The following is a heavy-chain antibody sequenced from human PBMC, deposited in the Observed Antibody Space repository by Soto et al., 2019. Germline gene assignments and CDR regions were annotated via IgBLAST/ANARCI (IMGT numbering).Heavy chain of an antibody. J-gene: IGHJ5*02. D-gene: IGHD2-2*01. V-gene: IGHV1-69*02. CDR2: IIPILGIA. CDR3: ARGRTVYCSSTSCYVDWFDP. Sequence: SVKVSCKASGGTFSSYTISWVRQAPGQGLEWMGRIIPILGIANYAQKFQGRVTITADKSTSTAYMELSSLRSEDTAVYYCARGRTVYCSSTSCYVDWFDPWGQGTLVTVSS. CDR1: GGTFSSYT.